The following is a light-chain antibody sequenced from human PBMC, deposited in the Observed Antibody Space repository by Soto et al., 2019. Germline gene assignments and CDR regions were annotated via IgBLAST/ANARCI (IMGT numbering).Light chain of an antibody. CDR1: HSISIW. J-gene: IGKJ2*01. V-gene: IGKV1-5*01. CDR2: DAS. CDR3: QQYNSYSYT. Sequence: DIQMTQSPSTLSASVGDRVTITCRASHSISIWLAWYQQKPGKAPKLLIYDASSLESGVPSRFSGSGSWTEFTLTISSLQPDDFATYYCQQYNSYSYTFGQGTKLEIK.